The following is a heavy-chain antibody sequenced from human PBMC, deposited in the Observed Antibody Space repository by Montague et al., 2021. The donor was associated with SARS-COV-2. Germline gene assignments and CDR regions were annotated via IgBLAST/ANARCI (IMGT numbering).Heavy chain of an antibody. Sequence: QSGAEVKKSGESLKISCKGSGYSFTSYWIGWVRQMPGKGLEWMGIIYPGDSDTRYSPSFQGQVTISADKSISTAYLQWSSLKASDTAMYYCARRRGLEGYYFNSDSCALDSWGQGTMVTVSS. CDR3: ARRRGLEGYYFNSDSCALDS. V-gene: IGHV5-51*01. CDR2: IYPGDSDT. J-gene: IGHJ3*01. D-gene: IGHD3-22*01. CDR1: GYSFTSYW.